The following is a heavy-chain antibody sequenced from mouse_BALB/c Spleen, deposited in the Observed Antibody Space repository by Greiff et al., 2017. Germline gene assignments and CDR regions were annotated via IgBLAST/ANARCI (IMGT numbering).Heavy chain of an antibody. J-gene: IGHJ2*01. Sequence: DVKLQESGPGLVKPSQSLSLTCTVTGYSITSDYAWNWIRQFPGNKLEWMGYISYSGSTSYNPSLKSRISITRDTSKNQFFLQLNSVTTEDTATYYCANLRDADCFDYGGQGTTLTVSS. V-gene: IGHV3-2*02. CDR3: ANLRDADCFDY. D-gene: IGHD3-3*01. CDR2: ISYSGST. CDR1: GYSITSDYA.